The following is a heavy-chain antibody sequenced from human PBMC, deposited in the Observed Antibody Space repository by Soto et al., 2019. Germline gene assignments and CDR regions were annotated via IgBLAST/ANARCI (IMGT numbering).Heavy chain of an antibody. CDR1: GYTFTSYG. CDR3: ARDAPYYYDSSAPAGAFDI. CDR2: ISAYNGNT. Sequence: ASVKVSCKASGYTFTSYGISWVRQAPGRGLEWMGWISAYNGNTNYAQKLQGRVTMTTDTSTSTAYMELRSLRSDDTAVYYCARDAPYYYDSSAPAGAFDIWGQGTMVTVSS. D-gene: IGHD3-22*01. V-gene: IGHV1-18*04. J-gene: IGHJ3*02.